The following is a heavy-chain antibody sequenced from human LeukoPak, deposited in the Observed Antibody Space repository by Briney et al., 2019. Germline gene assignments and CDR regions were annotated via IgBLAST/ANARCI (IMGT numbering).Heavy chain of an antibody. CDR3: ARALYSMTTVTTEYWFDY. D-gene: IGHD4-17*01. Sequence: SETLSLTCTVSGGSVSSYYWSWIRQPPGKGLEWIGYIYYSGSIYYNPSLQSRVIISVDTSKNQFSLKLTSVTAADTAVYYCARALYSMTTVTTEYWFDYWGQGTLVTVSS. CDR1: GGSVSSYY. CDR2: IYYSGSI. J-gene: IGHJ4*02. V-gene: IGHV4-30-4*01.